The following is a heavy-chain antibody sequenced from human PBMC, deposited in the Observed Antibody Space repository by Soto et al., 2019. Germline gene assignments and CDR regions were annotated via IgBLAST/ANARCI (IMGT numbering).Heavy chain of an antibody. Sequence: VGSLRLSCAASGFTFSSYAMHWVRQAPGKGLEWVAVISYDGSNKYYADSVKGRFTISRDNSKNTLYLQMNSLRAEDTAVYYCARDSVAVAGVDAFDIWGQGTMVTVSS. CDR3: ARDSVAVAGVDAFDI. D-gene: IGHD6-19*01. V-gene: IGHV3-30-3*01. CDR2: ISYDGSNK. CDR1: GFTFSSYA. J-gene: IGHJ3*02.